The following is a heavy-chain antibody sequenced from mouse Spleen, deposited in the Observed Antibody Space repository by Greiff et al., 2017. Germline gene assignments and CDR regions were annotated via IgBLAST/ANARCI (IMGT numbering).Heavy chain of an antibody. J-gene: IGHJ3*01. Sequence: QVQLKQSGAELVRPGASVTLSCKASGYTFTDYEMHWVKQTPVHGLEWIGAIDPETGGTAYNQKFKGKAILTADKSSSTAYMELRSLTSEDSAVYYCTRWVDGYYWFAYWGQGTLVTVSA. CDR3: TRWVDGYYWFAY. V-gene: IGHV1-15*01. CDR1: GYTFTDYE. CDR2: IDPETGGT. D-gene: IGHD2-3*01.